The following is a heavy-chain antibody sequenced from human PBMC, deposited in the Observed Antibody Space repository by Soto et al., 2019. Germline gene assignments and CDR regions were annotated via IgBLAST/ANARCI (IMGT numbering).Heavy chain of an antibody. CDR3: ARHHGPTTSENWFDA. CDR2: ISTYSGYT. D-gene: IGHD5-12*01. V-gene: IGHV1-18*01. Sequence: QVHLVQSGVEVKTPGASVKVSCQASGYTFFTYDISWVRQSPGQGLEWMGWISTYSGYTKYAQKFQGRVTMTTDTSTTTAYLELRSLRSDDKTVYYCARHHGPTTSENWFDAWGQGTLVPVSS. CDR1: GYTFFTYD. J-gene: IGHJ5*02.